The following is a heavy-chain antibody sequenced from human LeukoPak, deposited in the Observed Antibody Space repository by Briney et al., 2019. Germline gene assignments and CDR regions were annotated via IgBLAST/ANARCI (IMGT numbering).Heavy chain of an antibody. D-gene: IGHD5-18*01. CDR1: GGSISSSDYY. J-gene: IGHJ4*02. CDR2: FYYSGSP. CDR3: ARHWIQLWFFDY. V-gene: IGHV4-39*01. Sequence: SETLSLTCTVSGGSISSSDYYWGWVRQPPGKGLEWIGSFYYSGSPYYSPSLKSRVTISVDTSKNQFSLKLSSVTAADTAVYYCARHWIQLWFFDYWGQGTLVTVSS.